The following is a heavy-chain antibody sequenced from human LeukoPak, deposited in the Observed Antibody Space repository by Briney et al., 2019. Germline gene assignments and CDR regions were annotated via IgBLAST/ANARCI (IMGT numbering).Heavy chain of an antibody. CDR1: GVSISSYY. CDR2: IYYSGST. V-gene: IGHV4-59*01. Sequence: PSETLSLTCTVSGVSISSYYWSWIRQPPGKGLEWIGYIYYSGSTNYNPSLKSRVTISVDTTKNQFSLKLSSVTAADTAVYYCARDHIAGYDWEFYYYYGMDVWGQGTTVTVSS. CDR3: ARDHIAGYDWEFYYYYGMDV. D-gene: IGHD5-12*01. J-gene: IGHJ6*02.